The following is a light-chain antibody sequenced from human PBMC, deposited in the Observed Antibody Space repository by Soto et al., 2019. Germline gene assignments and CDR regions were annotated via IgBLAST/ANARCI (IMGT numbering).Light chain of an antibody. Sequence: SYELTQPPSMSVAPGQTTRITCGGNNIGSKNVHWYQQKPGQAPVLVVSDDSDRPSGIPERFSGSNSGNTATLTISRVEAGDEADYYCQVWDSSSDLKCVFGTGTKLTVL. J-gene: IGLJ1*01. CDR2: DDS. CDR1: NIGSKN. V-gene: IGLV3-21*02. CDR3: QVWDSSSDLKCV.